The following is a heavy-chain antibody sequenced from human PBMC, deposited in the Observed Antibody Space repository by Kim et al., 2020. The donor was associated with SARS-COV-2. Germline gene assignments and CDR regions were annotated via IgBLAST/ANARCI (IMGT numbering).Heavy chain of an antibody. CDR3: AKEKGIAVAGTGSFDY. Sequence: VKGRFTIARDNSKNTLYLQMNSLRAEDTAVYYCAKEKGIAVAGTGSFDYWGQGTLVTVSS. V-gene: IGHV3-30*02. J-gene: IGHJ4*02. D-gene: IGHD6-19*01.